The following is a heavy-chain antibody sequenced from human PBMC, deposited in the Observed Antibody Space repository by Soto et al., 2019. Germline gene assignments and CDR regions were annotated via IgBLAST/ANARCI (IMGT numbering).Heavy chain of an antibody. Sequence: WASVKVSCKASGGTFNTYTFSWVRQAPGQGLEWMGSILPIMGSVNYAHDFRGRLSITADPSTTTAYMELTSLTSHDTAIYYCARIPRYSYPTSDPLDNWGQGTLVTVSS. V-gene: IGHV1-69*08. D-gene: IGHD2-15*01. CDR1: GGTFNTYT. J-gene: IGHJ4*02. CDR3: ARIPRYSYPTSDPLDN. CDR2: ILPIMGSV.